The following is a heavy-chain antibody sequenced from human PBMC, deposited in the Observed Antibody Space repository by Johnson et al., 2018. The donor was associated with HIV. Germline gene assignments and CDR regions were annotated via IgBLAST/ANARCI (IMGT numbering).Heavy chain of an antibody. V-gene: IGHV3-66*01. Sequence: VQLVESGGGLVQPGGSLRLSCAASGFTISGFYMSWVRQAPGKVPEWLSVVSSGGTSYYADSVRGRFTVSRDNSKNTLYLQMNSLKTEDTAVYYCARGGEKGAFDIWGQGTMVTVSS. CDR1: GFTISGFY. CDR2: VSSGGTS. D-gene: IGHD7-27*01. J-gene: IGHJ3*02. CDR3: ARGGEKGAFDI.